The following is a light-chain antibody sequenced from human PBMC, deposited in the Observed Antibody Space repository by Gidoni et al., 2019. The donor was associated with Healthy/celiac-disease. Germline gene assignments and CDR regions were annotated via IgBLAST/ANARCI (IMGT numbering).Light chain of an antibody. CDR1: QSVLYSSNNKNY. V-gene: IGKV4-1*01. CDR2: WAS. Sequence: DIFVTQSPASPAVPLGESATIHCKSSQSVLYSSNNKNYLAWYQQKPGQPPKLLIYWASTRESGVPDRFSGSGSGTDFTLTISSLQAEDVAVYYCQQYYSTPMYTFXQXTKLGIQ. J-gene: IGKJ2*01. CDR3: QQYYSTPMYT.